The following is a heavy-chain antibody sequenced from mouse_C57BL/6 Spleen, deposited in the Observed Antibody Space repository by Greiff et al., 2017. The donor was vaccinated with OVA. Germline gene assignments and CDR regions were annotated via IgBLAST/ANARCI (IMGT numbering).Heavy chain of an antibody. Sequence: DVKLVESGGGLVKPGGSLKLSCAASGFTFSSYAMSWVRQTPEKRLEWVATISYGGSYTYYPDNVKGRFTISRDNAKNNLYLQMSHLTSEDTAMYYCARGEMDSNYAMDYWGQRTSGTVSS. CDR3: ARGEMDSNYAMDY. V-gene: IGHV5-4*03. CDR2: ISYGGSYT. CDR1: GFTFSSYA. J-gene: IGHJ4*01. D-gene: IGHD2-5*01.